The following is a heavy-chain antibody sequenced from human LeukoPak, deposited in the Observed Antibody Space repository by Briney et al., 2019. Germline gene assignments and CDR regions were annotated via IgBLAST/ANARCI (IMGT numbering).Heavy chain of an antibody. CDR1: GGSISSYY. CDR3: ARVGQFWLVDRDY. D-gene: IGHD3-9*01. J-gene: IGHJ4*02. CDR2: IYYSGST. V-gene: IGHV4-59*12. Sequence: SETPSLTCTVSGGSISSYYWSWIRQPPGKGLEWIGYIYYSGSTNYNPSLKSRVTISVDTSKNQFSLKLSSVTAADTAVYFCARVGQFWLVDRDYWGQGTLVTVSS.